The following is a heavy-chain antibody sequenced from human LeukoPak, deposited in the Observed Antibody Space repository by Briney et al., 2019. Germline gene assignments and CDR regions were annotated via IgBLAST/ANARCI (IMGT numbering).Heavy chain of an antibody. CDR1: GGSISSGAYF. D-gene: IGHD1-26*01. J-gene: IGHJ4*02. CDR3: ARHYSGSYSAFGY. Sequence: SETLSLTCTVSGGSISSGAYFWGCIRQPPGRGLEWIGGINYSGSTYYNPSLKSRVTISVDSSKNQFSLKVNSVTAADTAVYYCARHYSGSYSAFGYWGQGTLVTVSS. CDR2: INYSGST. V-gene: IGHV4-39*01.